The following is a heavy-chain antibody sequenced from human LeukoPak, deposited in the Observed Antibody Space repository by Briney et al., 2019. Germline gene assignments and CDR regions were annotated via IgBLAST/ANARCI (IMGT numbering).Heavy chain of an antibody. J-gene: IGHJ4*02. CDR1: GFTFSSYS. D-gene: IGHD2-21*01. V-gene: IGHV3-48*01. CDR3: AEGQYANY. CDR2: ISNSSSTI. Sequence: GGSLRLSCAASGFTFSSYSMNWVRQAPGKGLEWVSYISNSSSTIYYADSVKGRFTISRDNAKNSLYLQMNSLRAEDTAVYYCAEGQYANYWGQGTLVTVSS.